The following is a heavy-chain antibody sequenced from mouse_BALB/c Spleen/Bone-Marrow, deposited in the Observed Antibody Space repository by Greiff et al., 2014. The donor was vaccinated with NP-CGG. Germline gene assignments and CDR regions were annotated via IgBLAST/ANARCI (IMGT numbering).Heavy chain of an antibody. J-gene: IGHJ2*01. V-gene: IGHV2-2*02. CDR2: IWSGGST. D-gene: IGHD2-1*01. CDR1: GFSLTSYG. Sequence: VKLVESGPGLVQPSQSLSITCTVSGFSLTSYGVHWVRQSPGKGLEWLGVIWSGGSTDYNAAFISRLSISKDNSKSQVFFKMNSPQANDTAIYYCARNGNYYFDYWGQGTTLTVSS. CDR3: ARNGNYYFDY.